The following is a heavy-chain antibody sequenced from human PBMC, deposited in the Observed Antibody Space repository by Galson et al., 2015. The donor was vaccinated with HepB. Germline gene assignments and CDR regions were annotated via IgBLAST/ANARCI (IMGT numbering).Heavy chain of an antibody. D-gene: IGHD2-21*02. CDR2: IDPRDSYI. V-gene: IGHV5-10-1*01. J-gene: IGHJ3*01. Sequence: QSGAEVKKPGESLRISCKGSGYIFTSFWITWVRLMPGKGLECMGRIDPRDSYINYSPSFQGHVTISADKPITTAYLQWSSLRASDTAIYYCARFRSDSDTFDLWGQGTMVTV. CDR3: ARFRSDSDTFDL. CDR1: GYIFTSFW.